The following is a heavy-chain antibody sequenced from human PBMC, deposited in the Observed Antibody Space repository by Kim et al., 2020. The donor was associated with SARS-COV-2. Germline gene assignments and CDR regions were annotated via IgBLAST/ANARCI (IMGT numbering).Heavy chain of an antibody. V-gene: IGHV3-33*01. Sequence: YYADSVKGRFTISRDNSKNTLYLQMNSLRAEDTAVYYCARDRNYPNWFDPWGQGTLVTVSS. CDR3: ARDRNYPNWFDP. D-gene: IGHD1-7*01. J-gene: IGHJ5*02.